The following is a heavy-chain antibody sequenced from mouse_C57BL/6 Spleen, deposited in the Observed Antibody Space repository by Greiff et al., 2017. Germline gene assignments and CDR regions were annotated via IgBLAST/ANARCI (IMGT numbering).Heavy chain of an antibody. CDR2: FDPENGDT. CDR3: TTRGYGSSYCFDF. V-gene: IGHV14-4*01. CDR1: GFNIKDDY. Sequence: EVQLQQSGAELVRPGASVKLSCTASGFNIKDDYMHWVKQRPEQGLEWIGWFDPENGDTEYASKFQGKATITADTSSNTAYLQLSSLTSEDTAVYFCTTRGYGSSYCFDFWGRGTTLTVSS. J-gene: IGHJ2*01. D-gene: IGHD1-1*01.